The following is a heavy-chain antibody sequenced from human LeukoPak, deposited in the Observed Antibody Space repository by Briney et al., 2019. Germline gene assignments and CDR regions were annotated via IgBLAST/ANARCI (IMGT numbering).Heavy chain of an antibody. CDR1: GGSFSGYY. CDR2: INHSGST. D-gene: IGHD4-17*01. J-gene: IGHJ4*02. Sequence: SETLSLTCAVYGGSFSGYYWSWIRQPPGKGLEWIGEINHSGSTNYNPSLKSRVTISVDTSKNQFSLKLSSVTAADTAVYYCAKREIPYGDQYYFDYWGQGTLVTVSS. CDR3: AKREIPYGDQYYFDY. V-gene: IGHV4-34*01.